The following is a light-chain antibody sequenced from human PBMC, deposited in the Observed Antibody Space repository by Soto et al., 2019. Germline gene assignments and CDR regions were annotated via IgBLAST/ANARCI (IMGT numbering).Light chain of an antibody. J-gene: IGKJ1*01. Sequence: EIVMTQSPATLSVSPGERATLSCRASQSVGSTLAWYQQKPGQAPRLLIYTASTRATGIPARFSGSGSGTEFTLTISSLQSEDFALYYCQQYNNWPRTFGQGTKVEIK. CDR3: QQYNNWPRT. V-gene: IGKV3-15*01. CDR1: QSVGST. CDR2: TAS.